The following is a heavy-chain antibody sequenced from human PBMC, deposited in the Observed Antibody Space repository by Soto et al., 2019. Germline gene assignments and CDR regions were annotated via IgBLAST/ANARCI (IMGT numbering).Heavy chain of an antibody. CDR3: ARERATGDSYFEF. Sequence: PGKSLKISCKGSRYNFATYWIGWVRQMPGKGLEWMAIIYPSDSDTRYSPSFQGQVTISADKSISTTYLQWSSLKASDTAMYYCARERATGDSYFEFWGQGTLVTVSS. V-gene: IGHV5-51*01. CDR1: RYNFATYW. CDR2: IYPSDSDT. D-gene: IGHD4-17*01. J-gene: IGHJ4*02.